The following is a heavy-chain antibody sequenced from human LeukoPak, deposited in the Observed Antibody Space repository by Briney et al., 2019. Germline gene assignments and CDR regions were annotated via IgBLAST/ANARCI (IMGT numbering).Heavy chain of an antibody. Sequence: SGTLSLTCAVSGGSISSSNYYWSWLRQPAGKGLEWIGRIYTSGSTNYNPSLKSRVTISIDTSKNQFSLKLTSVTAADTAVYYCASGSTRYYYYYMDVWGKGTAVTISS. CDR3: ASGSTRYYYYYMDV. J-gene: IGHJ6*03. V-gene: IGHV4-61*02. CDR1: GGSISSSNYY. CDR2: IYTSGST.